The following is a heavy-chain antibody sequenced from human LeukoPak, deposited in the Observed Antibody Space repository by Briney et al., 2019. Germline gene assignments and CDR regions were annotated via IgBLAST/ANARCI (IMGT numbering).Heavy chain of an antibody. CDR3: ARGSGTDY. D-gene: IGHD1-14*01. CDR2: ISDSGNTI. J-gene: IGHJ4*02. V-gene: IGHV3-48*03. Sequence: PGESLRLSCAASGFTISTHEMNWVRQAPGKGLEWLSYISDSGNTIYYADSVKGRFTISRDTAKNSLYLQMNSLRAEDTAIYYCARGSGTDYWGQGTLVTVSS. CDR1: GFTISTHE.